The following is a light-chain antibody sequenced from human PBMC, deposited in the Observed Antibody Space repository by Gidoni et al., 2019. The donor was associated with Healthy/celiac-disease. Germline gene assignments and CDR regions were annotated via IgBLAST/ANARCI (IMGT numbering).Light chain of an antibody. Sequence: DIQMTQSPSSLSASVGDRGTITCRARQGISNYLAWYQQKPGKVPKLLIYAASTLQAGVPSRFSGSGAGNDFPLTISRLQPEDVATYYCQKYNSAPQTFGQGTKVEIK. CDR1: QGISNY. J-gene: IGKJ1*01. CDR3: QKYNSAPQT. CDR2: AAS. V-gene: IGKV1-27*01.